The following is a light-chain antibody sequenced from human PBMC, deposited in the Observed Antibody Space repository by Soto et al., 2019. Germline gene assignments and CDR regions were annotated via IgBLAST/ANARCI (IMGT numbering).Light chain of an antibody. CDR2: NTD. J-gene: IGLJ3*02. V-gene: IGLV8-61*01. CDR3: VLYMGSGISV. CDR1: SGSVSTTYY. Sequence: QTVVTQEPSFSVSPGGTVTLTCALSSGSVSTTYYPSWYQQTPGQAPRTLIYNTDIRSSGVPDRFTDSILGDKAALTITGAQADDEADYYCVLYMGSGISVFGGGTKLTVL.